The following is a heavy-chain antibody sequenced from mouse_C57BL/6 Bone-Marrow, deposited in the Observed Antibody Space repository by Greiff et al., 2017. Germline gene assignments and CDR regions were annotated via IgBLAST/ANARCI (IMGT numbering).Heavy chain of an antibody. CDR3: ARDYGSSYWYFDV. J-gene: IGHJ1*03. V-gene: IGHV1-85*01. D-gene: IGHD1-1*01. Sequence: QVQLKQSAPELVKPGASVKLSCKASGYTFTSYDINWVKQRPGQGLEWIGWIYPRDGSTKYNEKFKGKATLTVDTSSSTAYMELHSLTSEDSAVYFCARDYGSSYWYFDVWGTGTTVTVSS. CDR1: GYTFTSYD. CDR2: IYPRDGST.